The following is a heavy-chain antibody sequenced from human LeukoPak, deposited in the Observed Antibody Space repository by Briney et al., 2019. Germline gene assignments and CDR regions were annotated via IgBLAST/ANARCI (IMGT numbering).Heavy chain of an antibody. V-gene: IGHV1-2*02. D-gene: IGHD1-26*01. CDR3: ARDFSGSYSPHFDY. CDR2: INPNSGGS. CDR1: GYTFTGYY. J-gene: IGHJ4*02. Sequence: ASVKVSCKASGYTFTGYYMHWVRQAPGQGLEWMGWINPNSGGSNYAQKFQGRVTMTRDTSISTAYMELRSLRSDDTAVYYCARDFSGSYSPHFDYWGQGTLVTVSS.